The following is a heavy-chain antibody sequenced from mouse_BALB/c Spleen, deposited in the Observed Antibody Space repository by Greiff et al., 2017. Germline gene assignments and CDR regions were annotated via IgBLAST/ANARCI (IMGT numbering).Heavy chain of an antibody. Sequence: EVKLMESGGGLVKPGGSLKLSCAASGFAFSSYDMSWVRQTPEKRLEWVAYISSGGGSTYYPDTVKGRFTISRDNAKNTLYLQMSSLKSEDTAMYYCARQYDYDGFAYWGQGTLVTVSA. CDR2: ISSGGGST. D-gene: IGHD2-4*01. CDR3: ARQYDYDGFAY. J-gene: IGHJ3*01. CDR1: GFAFSSYD. V-gene: IGHV5-12-1*01.